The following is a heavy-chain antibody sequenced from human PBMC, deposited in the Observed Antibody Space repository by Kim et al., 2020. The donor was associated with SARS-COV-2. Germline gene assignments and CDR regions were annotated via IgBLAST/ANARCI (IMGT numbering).Heavy chain of an antibody. V-gene: IGHV1-69*01. J-gene: IGHJ4*02. D-gene: IGHD1-26*01. CDR3: ASTIRGSSTGDY. Sequence: NYAQKFQGRVTITADESTSTAYMELSSLRSEDTAVYYCASTIRGSSTGDYWGQGTLVTVSS.